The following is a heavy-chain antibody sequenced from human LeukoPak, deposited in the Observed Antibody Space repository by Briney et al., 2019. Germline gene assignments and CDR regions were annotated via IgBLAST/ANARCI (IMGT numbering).Heavy chain of an antibody. V-gene: IGHV3-7*03. Sequence: GGSLRLSCAASGFTFSSYWMSWVRQAPGKGLEWVANIKQDGGEKYYVDSVKGRFTISRDNAKNSLYLQMNSLRAEDTAVYYCAKPHVGHYDILTGYLGWYFDLWGRGTLVTVSS. CDR2: IKQDGGEK. J-gene: IGHJ2*01. CDR3: AKPHVGHYDILTGYLGWYFDL. CDR1: GFTFSSYW. D-gene: IGHD3-9*01.